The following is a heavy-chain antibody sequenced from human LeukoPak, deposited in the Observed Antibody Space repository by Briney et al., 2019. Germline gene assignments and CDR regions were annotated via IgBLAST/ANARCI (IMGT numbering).Heavy chain of an antibody. CDR2: IYYSGST. V-gene: IGHV4-59*12. J-gene: IGHJ4*02. CDR3: ARDSDFWSGYYYFDY. Sequence: KPSETLSLTCTVSGGSISSYYWSWIRQPPGKGLEWIGYIYYSGSTYYNPSLKSRATISVDTTKNQFSLKLSSVTAADTAVYYCARDSDFWSGYYYFDYWGQGTLVTVSS. D-gene: IGHD3-3*01. CDR1: GGSISSYY.